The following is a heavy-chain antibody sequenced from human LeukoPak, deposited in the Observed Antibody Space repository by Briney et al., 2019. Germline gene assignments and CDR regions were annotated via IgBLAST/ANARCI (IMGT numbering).Heavy chain of an antibody. CDR2: IIPIFGTA. Sequence: PKASVKVSCKASGGTFSSYAISWVRQAPGQGLEWMGGIIPIFGTANYAQKFQGRVTITADESTSTAYMELSSLRSEDTAVYYCARGGGDYYDSSGYCPFDYWGQGTLVTVSS. CDR3: ARGGGDYYDSSGYCPFDY. V-gene: IGHV1-69*13. CDR1: GGTFSSYA. D-gene: IGHD3-22*01. J-gene: IGHJ4*02.